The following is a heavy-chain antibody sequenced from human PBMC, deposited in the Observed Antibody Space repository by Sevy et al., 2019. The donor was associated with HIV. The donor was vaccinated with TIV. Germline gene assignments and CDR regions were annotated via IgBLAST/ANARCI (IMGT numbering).Heavy chain of an antibody. D-gene: IGHD2-15*01. CDR3: ARDGSYCSGGSCYSGEYFQH. CDR1: GFIFSSYA. CDR2: ISDNGITI. Sequence: GGSLRLSCAASGFIFSSYAMHWVRQAPGKGLEWVALISDNGITIHYADSVKGRFTISRDNSKNTLFLQMNGLRAKDTALYYCARDGSYCSGGSCYSGEYFQHWGQGTLVTVSS. V-gene: IGHV3-30-3*01. J-gene: IGHJ1*01.